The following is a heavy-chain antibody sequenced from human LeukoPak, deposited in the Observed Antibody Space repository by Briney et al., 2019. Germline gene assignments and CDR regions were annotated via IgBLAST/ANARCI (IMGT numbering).Heavy chain of an antibody. V-gene: IGHV4-34*01. D-gene: IGHD5-18*01. CDR3: ARLPWIQLWYYYGMDV. Sequence: SETLSLTCAVYGGSFSGYYWSWIRQPPGKGLEWIGEINHSGSTNYNPSLKSRVTISVDTSKNQFSLKLSSVTAADTAVYYCARLPWIQLWYYYGMDVWDQGTTVTVSS. CDR1: GGSFSGYY. J-gene: IGHJ6*02. CDR2: INHSGST.